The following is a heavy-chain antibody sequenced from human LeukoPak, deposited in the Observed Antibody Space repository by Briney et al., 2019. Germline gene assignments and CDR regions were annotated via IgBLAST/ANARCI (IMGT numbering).Heavy chain of an antibody. CDR3: AGASGGEQWLSLVS. Sequence: SETLSLTCTVSGGSISSSSYYWGWIRQPPGTGLEWIGSIYYSGSTKYNPSLKSRVTISVDTSKNQFSLKLNSVTAADTAVYYCAGASGGEQWLSLVSWGQGTLVTVS. CDR1: GGSISSSSYY. CDR2: IYYSGST. V-gene: IGHV4-39*07. D-gene: IGHD6-19*01. J-gene: IGHJ5*02.